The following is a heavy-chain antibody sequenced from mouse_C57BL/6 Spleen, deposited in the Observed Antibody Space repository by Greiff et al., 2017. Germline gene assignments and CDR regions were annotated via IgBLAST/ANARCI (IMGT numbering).Heavy chain of an antibody. J-gene: IGHJ1*03. CDR1: GYTFTDYE. CDR2: IDPETGGT. D-gene: IGHD2-1*01. Sequence: VQLQQSGAELVRPGASVTLSCKASGYTFTDYEMHWVKQTPVHGLAWIGAIDPETGGTAYNQKFKGKAILTADKSSSTAYMELRSLTSEDSAVYYCTSPSIYYGNYYWYFDVWGTGTTVTVSS. CDR3: TSPSIYYGNYYWYFDV. V-gene: IGHV1-15*01.